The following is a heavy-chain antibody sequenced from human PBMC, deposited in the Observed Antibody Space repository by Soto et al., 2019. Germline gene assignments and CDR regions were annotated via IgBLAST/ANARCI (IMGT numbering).Heavy chain of an antibody. J-gene: IGHJ4*02. V-gene: IGHV4-59*01. CDR3: ARSRYCSGGSCYGTTYYFDY. CDR2: IYYSGST. D-gene: IGHD2-15*01. Sequence: HSETLSLTCTVSGGSISSYYWSWIRQPPGKGLEWIGYIYYSGSTNYNPSLKSRVTISVDTSKNQFSLKPSSVTAVDTAVYYCARSRYCSGGSCYGTTYYFDYWGQGTLVTVSS. CDR1: GGSISSYY.